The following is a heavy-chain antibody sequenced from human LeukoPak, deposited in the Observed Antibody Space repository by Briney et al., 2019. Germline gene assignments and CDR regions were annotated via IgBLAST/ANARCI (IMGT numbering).Heavy chain of an antibody. D-gene: IGHD2-15*01. V-gene: IGHV3-23*01. CDR2: ISGSGSST. CDR1: RFPFTTYA. J-gene: IGHJ3*01. CDR3: VVVVAATTGLFAF. Sequence: GGSLRLSCAASRFPFTTYAMTWVRQAPGKGLEWVSAISGSGSSTYYADSVKGRFTISRDNSKSTLYLQMNSLRAEDTAVYYCVVVVAATTGLFAFWGQGTMVAVSS.